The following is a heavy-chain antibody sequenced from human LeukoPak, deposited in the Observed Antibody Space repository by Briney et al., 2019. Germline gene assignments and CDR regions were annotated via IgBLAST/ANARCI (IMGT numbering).Heavy chain of an antibody. CDR3: ARGGPTRYSYSFDS. J-gene: IGHJ5*01. V-gene: IGHV4-31*03. CDR2: IYYSGNT. D-gene: IGHD1-1*01. Sequence: PSETLSLTCTVSGDSISGGDCNWGWIRQHPGRGLEWMAYIYYSGNTYYNSSLQSRVTISIDTSQNQFSLKLSSVTAADTAVYYCARGGPTRYSYSFDSWGQGTLVTVSS. CDR1: GDSISGGDCN.